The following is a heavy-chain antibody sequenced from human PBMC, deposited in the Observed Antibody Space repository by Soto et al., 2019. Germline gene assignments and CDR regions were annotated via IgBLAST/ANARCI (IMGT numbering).Heavy chain of an antibody. CDR3: AHLYCTNGVCFPGHGFDT. Sequence: SGPTLVNPTQTLTLTCTFSGFSISTSGVVVGGIRQPPGKAMELLALIYWNDDKRYSPSLKSMLTITKDTSKNQVVLTMTNMDPVDTAKYYCAHLYCTNGVCFPGHGFDTWGQGTLVTVSS. J-gene: IGHJ5*02. D-gene: IGHD2-8*01. CDR1: GFSISTSGVV. CDR2: IYWNDDK. V-gene: IGHV2-5*01.